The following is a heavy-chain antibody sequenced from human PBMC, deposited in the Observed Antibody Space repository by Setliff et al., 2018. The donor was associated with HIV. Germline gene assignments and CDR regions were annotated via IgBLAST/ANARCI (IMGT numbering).Heavy chain of an antibody. CDR3: ARGAEDLAINPPSFDYYFDY. Sequence: ASVKVSCKASGGIFSRFAFSWVRQAPGQGLEWMGWSNPNSGDTKYAQNFQGRVTMTRDTSISTVYMELSSLRSDDTALYFCARGAEDLAINPPSFDYYFDYWGQGTPVTVSS. V-gene: IGHV1-2*02. CDR2: SNPNSGDT. D-gene: IGHD3-9*01. CDR1: GGIFSRFA. J-gene: IGHJ4*02.